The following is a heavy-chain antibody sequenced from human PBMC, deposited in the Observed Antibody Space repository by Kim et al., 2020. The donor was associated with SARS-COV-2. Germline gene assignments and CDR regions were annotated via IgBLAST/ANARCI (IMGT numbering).Heavy chain of an antibody. CDR3: ARERIQRLYYYGSGSYSWFDP. V-gene: IGHV4-34*01. J-gene: IGHJ5*02. CDR1: GGSFSGYY. Sequence: SETLSLTCAVYGGSFSGYYWSWIRQPPGKGLEWIGEINHSGSTNYNPSLKSRVTISVDTSKNQFSLKLSSVTAADTAVYYCARERIQRLYYYGSGSYSWFDPWGQGTLVTVSS. D-gene: IGHD3-10*01. CDR2: INHSGST.